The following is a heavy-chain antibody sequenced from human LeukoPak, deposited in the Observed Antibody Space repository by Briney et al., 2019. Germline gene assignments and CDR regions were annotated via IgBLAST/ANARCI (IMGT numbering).Heavy chain of an antibody. CDR2: MSGSGGST. Sequence: AGGSLRLSCAASGFTFSSYAMSWVRQAPGKGLEWVSAMSGSGGSTYYADSVKGRFIISRDNSKNTLYLQMNSLRAEDTAVYYCAKTKVPNYYGSGSYVDYWGQGTLVTVSS. CDR1: GFTFSSYA. D-gene: IGHD3-10*01. CDR3: AKTKVPNYYGSGSYVDY. J-gene: IGHJ4*02. V-gene: IGHV3-23*01.